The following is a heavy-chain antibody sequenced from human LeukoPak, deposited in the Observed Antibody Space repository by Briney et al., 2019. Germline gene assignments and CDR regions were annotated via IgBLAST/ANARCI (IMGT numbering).Heavy chain of an antibody. V-gene: IGHV1-2*02. CDR1: GYTFTDYY. J-gene: IGHJ4*02. CDR2: INPNSGGT. Sequence: GASVKVSCKASGYTFTDYYIHWVRQAPGQGLEWMGWINPNSGGTNYAQTFQGRVTMTRDTSITTAYMELSRLRSDDTAVYYCRTDRYGDYGDYIDYWGQGTLVTVSS. D-gene: IGHD4-17*01. CDR3: RTDRYGDYGDYIDY.